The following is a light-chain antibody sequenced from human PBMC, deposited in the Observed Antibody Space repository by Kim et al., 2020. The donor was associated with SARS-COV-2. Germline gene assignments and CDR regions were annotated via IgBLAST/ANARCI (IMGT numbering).Light chain of an antibody. CDR2: DAS. CDR3: QQRRNWPPIT. Sequence: SPGERPTPPCRASLRVRSSFAWYQQHPGQAPRLLIYDASSRATGIPARYSGSGSGTDFTLTITSLAPEDCAVYYCQQRRNWPPITFGQGTRLEIK. J-gene: IGKJ5*01. CDR1: LRVRSS. V-gene: IGKV3-11*01.